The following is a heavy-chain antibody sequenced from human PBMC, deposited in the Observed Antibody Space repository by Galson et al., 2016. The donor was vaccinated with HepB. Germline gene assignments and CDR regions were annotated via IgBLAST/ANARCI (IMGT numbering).Heavy chain of an antibody. J-gene: IGHJ4*02. V-gene: IGHV2-5*01. CDR2: IYWSGDK. CDR1: GFTLNADEVG. CDR3: VQEKRSRHVGN. Sequence: PALVKPTQTLTLTCTFSGFTLNADEVGAGWVRQPPGKALEWLALIYWSGDKRYSPSLRSRLTITKVTSTNQVVLIVTDMDPLDTATYYCVQEKRSRHVGNWGRGTLVTVSS. D-gene: IGHD5-24*01.